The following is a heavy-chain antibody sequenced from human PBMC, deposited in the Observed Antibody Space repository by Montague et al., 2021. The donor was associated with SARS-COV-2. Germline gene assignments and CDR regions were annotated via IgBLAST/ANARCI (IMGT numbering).Heavy chain of an antibody. D-gene: IGHD3-10*01. CDR3: ARESGSGSYLVY. Sequence: SETLSLTCTVSGGSISSSSYYWGWIRQPPEKGLEWIGSIYYSGSTYYNPSLKSRVTISVDTSKNQFFLKLSSVTAADTAVYYCARESGSGSYLVYWGQGTLASVSS. V-gene: IGHV4-39*01. J-gene: IGHJ4*02. CDR1: GGSISSSSYY. CDR2: IYYSGST.